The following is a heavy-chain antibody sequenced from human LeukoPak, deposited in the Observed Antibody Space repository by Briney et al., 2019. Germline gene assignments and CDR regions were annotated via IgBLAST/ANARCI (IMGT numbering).Heavy chain of an antibody. CDR1: GFTFGDYA. CDR3: AKDHSGSYDALDY. CDR2: ISGSGGIT. V-gene: IGHV3-23*01. J-gene: IGHJ4*02. Sequence: GGSLRLSCAASGFTFGDYAMTWVRQAPGKGLEWVSGISGSGGITHLADSVKGRFTISRDNSKNTLYLQMNSLRVEDTAVYYCAKDHSGSYDALDYWGPGTLVTVSS. D-gene: IGHD1-26*01.